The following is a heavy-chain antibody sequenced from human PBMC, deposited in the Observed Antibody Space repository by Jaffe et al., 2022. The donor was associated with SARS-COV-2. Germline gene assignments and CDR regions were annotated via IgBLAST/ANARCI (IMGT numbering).Heavy chain of an antibody. CDR1: GFTFSNAW. D-gene: IGHD2-15*01. J-gene: IGHJ6*02. Sequence: EVQLVESGGGLVKPGGSLRLSCAASGFTFSNAWMSWVRQAPGKGLEWVGRIKSKTDGGTTDYAAPVKGRFTISRDDSKNTLYLQMNSLKTEDTAVYYCTLQDIVEDYYYGMDVWGQGTTVTVSS. CDR2: IKSKTDGGTT. V-gene: IGHV3-15*01. CDR3: TLQDIVEDYYYGMDV.